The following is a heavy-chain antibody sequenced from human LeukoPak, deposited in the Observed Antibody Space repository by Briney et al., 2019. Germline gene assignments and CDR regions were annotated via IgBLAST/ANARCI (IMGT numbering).Heavy chain of an antibody. J-gene: IGHJ4*02. V-gene: IGHV3-30-3*01. CDR3: ARGVAWVHEFDY. CDR1: GGSISSSS. CDR2: ISYDGHNK. D-gene: IGHD2-15*01. Sequence: LSLTCTVSGGSISSSSYHWGWVRQAPGKGLEWVAVISYDGHNKYYADSVKGRFTISRDNSQNTVDLQMNSLRPEDTAVYYCARGVAWVHEFDYWGQGTLVTVSS.